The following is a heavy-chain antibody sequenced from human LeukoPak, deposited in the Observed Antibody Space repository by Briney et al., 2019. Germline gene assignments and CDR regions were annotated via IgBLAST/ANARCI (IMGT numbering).Heavy chain of an antibody. V-gene: IGHV1-69*04. CDR2: IIPILGIA. J-gene: IGHJ4*02. CDR3: AREGGSRVIDY. Sequence: GASVKVSCKASGGTFSSYAISWVRQAPGQGLEWMGRIIPILGIANYAQKFQGRVTITADKSTSTAYMELSSLRSEDTAVYYCAREGGSRVIDYWGQGTLVTVSS. CDR1: GGTFSSYA. D-gene: IGHD1-26*01.